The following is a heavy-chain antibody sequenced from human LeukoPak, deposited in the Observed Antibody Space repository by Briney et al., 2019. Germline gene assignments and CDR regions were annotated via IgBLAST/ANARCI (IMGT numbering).Heavy chain of an antibody. D-gene: IGHD2-2*01. CDR3: ASIVVVPAAMPTYYYYYGMDV. CDR1: GGSISSSSYY. CDR2: IYYSGST. J-gene: IGHJ6*02. V-gene: IGHV4-39*01. Sequence: SETLSLTCTVSGGSISSSSYYWGWIRQPPGKGLEWIGSIYYSGSTYYNPSLKSRVTISVDTSKNQFSLKLSSVTAADTAVYYCASIVVVPAAMPTYYYYYGMDVWGQGTTVTVSS.